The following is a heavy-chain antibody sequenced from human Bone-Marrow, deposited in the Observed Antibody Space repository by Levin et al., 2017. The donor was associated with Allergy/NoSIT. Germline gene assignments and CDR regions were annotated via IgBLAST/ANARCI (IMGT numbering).Heavy chain of an antibody. Sequence: SSETLSLTCTVSGGSVSRTNYYWSWIRQPPGKGLEWIGYIYYSGTTSYSPSLKSRVTISLDTSKSQFSLKLSSVTAADTAIYYCAREGAAKFDLWGQGTLVTVSS. CDR1: GGSVSRTNYY. V-gene: IGHV4-61*01. J-gene: IGHJ4*02. CDR2: IYYSGTT. D-gene: IGHD6-25*01. CDR3: AREGAAKFDL.